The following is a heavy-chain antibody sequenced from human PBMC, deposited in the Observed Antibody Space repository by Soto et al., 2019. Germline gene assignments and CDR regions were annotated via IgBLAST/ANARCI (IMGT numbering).Heavy chain of an antibody. Sequence: DVELVESGGGLVQPGGSLRLSCATSGFTFSYSWMNWVRQAPGKGLEWVANIKQGGNDKSYVDSVRGRFTISRDDAKNSLYLQMNSLRAEDTAVYYCARDRVSRGSRYFDYWGQGTLVTVSS. CDR3: ARDRVSRGSRYFDY. J-gene: IGHJ4*02. CDR1: GFTFSYSW. D-gene: IGHD3-10*01. V-gene: IGHV3-7*01. CDR2: IKQGGNDK.